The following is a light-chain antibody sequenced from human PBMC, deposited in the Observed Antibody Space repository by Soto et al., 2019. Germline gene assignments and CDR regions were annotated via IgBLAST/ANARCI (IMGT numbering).Light chain of an antibody. J-gene: IGKJ4*01. CDR1: RDISKY. V-gene: IGKV1-33*01. CDR3: QQYDNLPVT. CDR2: DAS. Sequence: DIQMTQSPSSLSASVGDRVTITCQSSRDISKYLNWYQQKPGKGPKLLIYDASNLETGVPSRFSGSGSGTDFTFTISSLQPEDFATYHCQQYDNLPVTFGGGTKVEIK.